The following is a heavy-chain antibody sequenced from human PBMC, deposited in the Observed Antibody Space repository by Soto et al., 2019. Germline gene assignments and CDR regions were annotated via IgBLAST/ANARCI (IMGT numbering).Heavy chain of an antibody. J-gene: IGHJ4*02. CDR3: ARDASEGYCSGGSCDYFDY. CDR1: RFPFSKYA. CDR2: MSYDGSNI. Sequence: GGSLRLSCTASRFPFSKYAMHWVRQAPGKGLEWVAVMSYDGSNIDYADSVKGRFTISRDNYRNTLYLQMNSLKTEDTAVYYCARDASEGYCSGGSCDYFDYWGQGTLVTVSS. V-gene: IGHV3-30-3*01. D-gene: IGHD2-15*01.